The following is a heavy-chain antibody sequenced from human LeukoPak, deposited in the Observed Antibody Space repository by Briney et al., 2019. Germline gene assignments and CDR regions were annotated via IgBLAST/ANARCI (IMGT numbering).Heavy chain of an antibody. CDR2: IYYSGST. Sequence: SETLSLTCTVSGGSISSSSYYWGWIRQPPGKGLEWIGSIYYSGSTYYNPSLKSRVTISVDTSKNQFSLKLSSVTAADTAVYYCARGPTSSGFEYWGQGTLVTVSS. CDR1: GGSISSSSYY. D-gene: IGHD3-10*01. J-gene: IGHJ4*02. V-gene: IGHV4-39*01. CDR3: ARGPTSSGFEY.